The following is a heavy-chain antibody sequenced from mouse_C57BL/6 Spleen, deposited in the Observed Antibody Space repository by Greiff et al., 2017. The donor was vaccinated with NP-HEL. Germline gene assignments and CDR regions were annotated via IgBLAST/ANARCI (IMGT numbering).Heavy chain of an antibody. D-gene: IGHD2-3*01. CDR1: GFNIKDYY. CDR3: GRIYDAHFDY. J-gene: IGHJ2*01. V-gene: IGHV14-2*01. CDR2: IDPEDGET. Sequence: VQLQHSGAELVKPGASVKLSCTASGFNIKDYYMHWGKQRTEQGLEWIGRIDPEDGETKYSPKFLGKATITADTSSNTAYLQLSSLTSEDTAVYYCGRIYDAHFDYWGQGTTLTVSS.